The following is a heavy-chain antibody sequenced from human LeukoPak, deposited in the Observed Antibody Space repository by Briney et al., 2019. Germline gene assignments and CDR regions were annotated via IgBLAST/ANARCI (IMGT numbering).Heavy chain of an antibody. V-gene: IGHV4-39*07. CDR2: IYHSGST. CDR1: GGSISSSSYY. D-gene: IGHD3-10*01. CDR3: ARSTYYYGSGSYPTFYYYYMDV. Sequence: SETLSLTCTVSGGSISSSSYYWGWIRQPPGKGLEWIGSIYHSGSTYYNPSLKSRVTISVDTSKNQFSLKLSSVTAADTAVYYCARSTYYYGSGSYPTFYYYYMDVWGKGTTVTVSS. J-gene: IGHJ6*03.